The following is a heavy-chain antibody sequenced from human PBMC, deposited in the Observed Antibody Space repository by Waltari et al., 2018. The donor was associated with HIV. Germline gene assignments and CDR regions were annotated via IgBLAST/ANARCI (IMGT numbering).Heavy chain of an antibody. Sequence: QVRLQQSGPGLMKTSQTLPLTCDISRDILSSTSAAWNWVRRSPSRGFEWLGKTFYRSQWRFDYAGSMKGRLSISVDIAMNQFSLHLTSLIPDDTATYYCVRDSYGFDIWGQGNPV. J-gene: IGHJ6*01. CDR2: TFYRSQWRF. CDR1: RDILSSTSAA. V-gene: IGHV6-1*02. CDR3: VRDSYGFDI.